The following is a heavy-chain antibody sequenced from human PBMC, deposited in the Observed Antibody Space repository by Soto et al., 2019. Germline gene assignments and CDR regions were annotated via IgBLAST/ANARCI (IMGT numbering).Heavy chain of an antibody. D-gene: IGHD2-21*01. J-gene: IGHJ2*01. V-gene: IGHV1-3*01. CDR3: ARDRYLTRWYVDL. CDR1: GFPFTSYT. CDR2: INGCSGKT. Sequence: VQLLQSGAEVKKPGASMKISCEPSGFPFTSYTYHWVRQAPGQRPEWVAWINGCSGKTEFSQKLPDRATLTRDTSANTIFLELRSMTSYDAATYHCARDRYLTRWYVDLLGRGTRVFVST.